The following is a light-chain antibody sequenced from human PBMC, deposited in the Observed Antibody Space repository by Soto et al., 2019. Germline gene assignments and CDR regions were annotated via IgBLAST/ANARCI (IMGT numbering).Light chain of an antibody. J-gene: IGKJ1*01. V-gene: IGKV3-15*01. CDR3: QQLYSRLRV. Sequence: FVLTQSPATLSLSPGETATISCRASQSVSSSVAWYQHKPGQSPRLVVYSGYTRSTGIPARFSGSGSGTDFTLTISSLESDDFAIYYCQQLYSRLRVFGPGTKVEIK. CDR1: QSVSSS. CDR2: SGY.